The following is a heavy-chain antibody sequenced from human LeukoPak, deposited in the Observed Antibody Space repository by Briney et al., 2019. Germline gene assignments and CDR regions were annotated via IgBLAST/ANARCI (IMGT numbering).Heavy chain of an antibody. CDR3: AREQYDYVWGSYRYFDY. CDR1: GFTFSIYS. D-gene: IGHD3-16*02. CDR2: MSSSSSTI. Sequence: GGSLRLFCAASGFTFSIYSMNWVRQAPGKGLEGVSYMSSSSSTIYYADSVKGRFTISRDNAKNSLYLQINSLRDEDTAVYYCAREQYDYVWGSYRYFDYWGQGTLVTVSS. J-gene: IGHJ4*02. V-gene: IGHV3-48*02.